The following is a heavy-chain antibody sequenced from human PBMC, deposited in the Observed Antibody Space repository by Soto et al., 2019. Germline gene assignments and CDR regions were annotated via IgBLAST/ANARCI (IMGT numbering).Heavy chain of an antibody. Sequence: ITLKESGPTLVKPTQTLTLTCTFSGFSLSSTRMAVGWIRQPPGKAMVWLALIYWDAYKRYSPFLKSRFTITRDTSKNQVVLTMSNMDPVDTARYYCAHIVVAGLGYYFDYWGQGTLVTVSS. CDR1: GFSLSSTRMA. CDR3: AHIVVAGLGYYFDY. D-gene: IGHD6-19*01. J-gene: IGHJ4*02. CDR2: IYWDAYK. V-gene: IGHV2-5*02.